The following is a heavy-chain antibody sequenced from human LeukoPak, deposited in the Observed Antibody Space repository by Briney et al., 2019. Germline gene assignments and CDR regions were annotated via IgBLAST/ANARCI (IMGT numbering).Heavy chain of an antibody. V-gene: IGHV3-74*01. CDR3: ARDLSVP. CDR2: IHPDGGST. J-gene: IGHJ4*02. D-gene: IGHD3-3*01. CDR1: GFTFSNYR. Sequence: GGSLRLSCAASGFTFSNYRMYWVRQAPGKGLVWVSRIHPDGGSTNYADSVKGRFTISRDNAENTLFLQMNSLSTADTAVYYCARDLSVPWGQGTLVTVSS.